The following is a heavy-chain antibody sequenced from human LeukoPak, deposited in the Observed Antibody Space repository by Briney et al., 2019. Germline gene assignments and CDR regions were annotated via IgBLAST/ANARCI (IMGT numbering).Heavy chain of an antibody. Sequence: SETLSLTCTVSGGSISSSSYYWGWIRQPPGKGLEWIGSIYYSGSTYYNPSLKSRVTISVDTSKNQFSLKLSPVTAADTAVYYCARGTAARWDYFDYWGQGTLVTVSS. J-gene: IGHJ4*02. CDR2: IYYSGST. CDR1: GGSISSSSYY. V-gene: IGHV4-39*07. CDR3: ARGTAARWDYFDY. D-gene: IGHD6-6*01.